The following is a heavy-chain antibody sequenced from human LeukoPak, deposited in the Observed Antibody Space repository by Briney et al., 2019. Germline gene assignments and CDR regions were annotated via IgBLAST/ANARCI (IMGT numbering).Heavy chain of an antibody. J-gene: IGHJ6*03. CDR1: GYTFTGYY. CDR3: ARELGGSYHYMDV. D-gene: IGHD1-26*01. V-gene: IGHV1-18*04. CDR2: ISAYNGNT. Sequence: GASVKVSCKASGYTFTGYYIHWVRQAPGQGLEWMGWISAYNGNTNYAQKLQGRVTVTTDTSTSTAYMELRSLRSDDTAVYYCARELGGSYHYMDVWGKGTTVTISS.